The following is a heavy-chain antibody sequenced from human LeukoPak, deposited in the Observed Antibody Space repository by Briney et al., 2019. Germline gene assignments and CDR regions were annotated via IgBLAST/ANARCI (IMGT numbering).Heavy chain of an antibody. D-gene: IGHD2-15*01. Sequence: GGSLRLSSAASGLAFSAYKMHWVRQAPRKGLVWVSRISTDGYTTDYADFVQGRFTASRDNTKNTWSLEMNSLRAEDTAVYYCVVGGSPGYWGQGTLVTVSS. CDR3: VVGGSPGY. CDR1: GLAFSAYK. V-gene: IGHV3-74*01. CDR2: ISTDGYTT. J-gene: IGHJ4*02.